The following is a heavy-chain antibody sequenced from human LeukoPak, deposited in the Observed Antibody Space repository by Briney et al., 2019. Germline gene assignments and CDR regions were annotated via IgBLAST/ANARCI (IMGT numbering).Heavy chain of an antibody. CDR1: GGSISSYY. Sequence: YPSETLSLTCTVSGGSISSYYWSWIRQPPGKGLEWIGYIYYSGSTNYNPSLKGRVTISVDTSKNQFSLKLSSVTAADTAVYYCAREGPETSYGSGSFDYWGQGTLVTVSS. J-gene: IGHJ4*02. D-gene: IGHD3-10*01. CDR2: IYYSGST. V-gene: IGHV4-59*01. CDR3: AREGPETSYGSGSFDY.